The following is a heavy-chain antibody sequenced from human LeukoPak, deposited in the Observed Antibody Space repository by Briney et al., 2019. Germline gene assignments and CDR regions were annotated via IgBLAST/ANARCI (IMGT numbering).Heavy chain of an antibody. Sequence: SETLSLTCTVSGGSISSYYWSWIRQPPGKGLEWIGYIYYSGSTNYNPSLKSQVTISVDTSKNQFSLKLSSVTAADTAVYYCVRATSSGWDLGNWGQGTLVTVSS. V-gene: IGHV4-59*08. CDR2: IYYSGST. CDR3: VRATSSGWDLGN. D-gene: IGHD6-19*01. J-gene: IGHJ4*02. CDR1: GGSISSYY.